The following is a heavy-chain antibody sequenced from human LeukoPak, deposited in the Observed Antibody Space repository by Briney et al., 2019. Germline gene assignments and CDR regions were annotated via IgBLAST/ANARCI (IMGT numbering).Heavy chain of an antibody. J-gene: IGHJ6*03. CDR3: ARVYYYYYMDV. Sequence: ASVKVSCKASGYTFTSYGISWVRLAPGQGLEWMGWISAYNGNTNYAQKFQGRVTITRNTSISTAYMELSSLRSEDTAVYYCARVYYYYYMDVWGKGTTVTVSS. CDR1: GYTFTSYG. CDR2: ISAYNGNT. V-gene: IGHV1-18*01.